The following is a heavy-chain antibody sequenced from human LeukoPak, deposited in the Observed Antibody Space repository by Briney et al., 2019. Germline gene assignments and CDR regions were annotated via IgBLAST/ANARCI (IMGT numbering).Heavy chain of an antibody. V-gene: IGHV4-38-2*02. Sequence: SESLSLTCTVSGYSISSDYYWGWVRQPPGKGLEWIGSIYHSGSTYYNPSLKSRVTISVDTSKNQFSLKLTSVTAADTAVYYCARAIEVGAMTPFDYWGQGTLVTVSS. D-gene: IGHD1-26*01. CDR2: IYHSGST. CDR1: GYSISSDYY. CDR3: ARAIEVGAMTPFDY. J-gene: IGHJ4*02.